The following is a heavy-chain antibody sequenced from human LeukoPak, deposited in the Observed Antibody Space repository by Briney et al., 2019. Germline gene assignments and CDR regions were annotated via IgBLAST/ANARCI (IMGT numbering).Heavy chain of an antibody. CDR3: VRVGSVAGSDYLDY. V-gene: IGHV3-72*01. Sequence: PGRSLSLSCAVSGFTFSDHFLDWVRQAPGKGLEWFGRSRNKAKSYTTEYAASVKGRFTISRDDSKKSLYLQMNNLRTEDTAVYYCVRVGSVAGSDYLDYWGQGTLVTVSS. CDR1: GFTFSDHF. D-gene: IGHD6-19*01. CDR2: SRNKAKSYTT. J-gene: IGHJ4*02.